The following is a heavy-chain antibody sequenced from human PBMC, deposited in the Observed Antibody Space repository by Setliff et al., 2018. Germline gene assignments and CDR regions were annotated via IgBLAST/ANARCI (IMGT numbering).Heavy chain of an antibody. Sequence: SETLFLTCAVSGGSISSSNWWSWVRQPPGKGLEWIGEIYHSGSTNYNPSLKSRVTISVDKSKNQFSLKLSSVTAADTAVYYCARGLFDSSGYRGTTDAFDIWGQGTMVTVSS. CDR1: GGSISSSNW. CDR2: IYHSGST. J-gene: IGHJ3*02. CDR3: ARGLFDSSGYRGTTDAFDI. D-gene: IGHD3-22*01. V-gene: IGHV4-4*02.